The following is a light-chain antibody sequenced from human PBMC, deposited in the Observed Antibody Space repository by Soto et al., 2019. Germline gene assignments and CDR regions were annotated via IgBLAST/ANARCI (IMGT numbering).Light chain of an antibody. J-gene: IGKJ5*01. CDR2: AAS. CDR1: QSISSW. Sequence: DIQLTQSPSFLSASVGDRVTITCRVSQSISSWLAWYQQKPGKAPKLLIYAASSLQSGVPSRFSGSGSGTDFTLTISSLQPEDFATYYCQQSYSTPITFGQGTRLEIK. CDR3: QQSYSTPIT. V-gene: IGKV1-39*01.